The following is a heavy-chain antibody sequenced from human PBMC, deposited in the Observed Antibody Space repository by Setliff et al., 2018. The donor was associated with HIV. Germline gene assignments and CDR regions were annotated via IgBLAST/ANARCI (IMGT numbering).Heavy chain of an antibody. Sequence: PSETLSLTCTVSGGSISSGNYYWSWIRQHPVKGLEWIGYIDSSGSTYYNPSLKSRVTISIDTSKNQFSLKMSSVTAADTAMYYCARPLLRFLEWPPSWFDPWGQGTLVTVSS. D-gene: IGHD3-3*01. J-gene: IGHJ5*02. CDR1: GGSISSGNYY. CDR2: IDSSGST. CDR3: ARPLLRFLEWPPSWFDP. V-gene: IGHV4-39*01.